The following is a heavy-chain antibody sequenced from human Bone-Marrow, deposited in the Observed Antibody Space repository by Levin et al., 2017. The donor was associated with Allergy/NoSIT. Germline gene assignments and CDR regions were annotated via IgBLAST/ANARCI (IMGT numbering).Heavy chain of an antibody. J-gene: IGHJ4*02. CDR3: AHRRGGYDWNDADFDY. Sequence: NGSGPSLVKPTQALALTCTFSGFSLSTSGVGVGWIRQPPGQALECLGLIYWDNDKRYSPSLKSRLTVTKDTSNNQVVLTMTNMDPVDTATYYCAHRRGGYDWNDADFDYWGQGIPVTVSS. V-gene: IGHV2-5*02. D-gene: IGHD1-1*01. CDR1: GFSLSTSGVG. CDR2: IYWDNDK.